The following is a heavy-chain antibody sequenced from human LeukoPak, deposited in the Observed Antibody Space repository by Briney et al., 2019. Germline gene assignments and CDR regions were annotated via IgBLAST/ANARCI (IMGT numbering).Heavy chain of an antibody. V-gene: IGHV4-31*03. Sequence: SQTLSLTCTVSVVSISSGGYYWSWIRQHPGKGLEWIGYMYFSGITSYNPSLKSRVTISVDTSKNQFSLKLSSVTAADTAVYYCARDGYSSSSYFDYWGQGTLVTVSS. D-gene: IGHD6-6*01. CDR1: VVSISSGGYY. CDR2: MYFSGIT. CDR3: ARDGYSSSSYFDY. J-gene: IGHJ4*02.